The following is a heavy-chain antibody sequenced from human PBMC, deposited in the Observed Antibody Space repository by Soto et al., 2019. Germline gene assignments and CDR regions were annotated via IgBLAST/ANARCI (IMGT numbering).Heavy chain of an antibody. J-gene: IGHJ4*02. Sequence: EVQLVESGGGLVQPGGSLRLSCAASGFTFSTYSMSWVRQAPGKGLEWVSYISSDGRTVNYADSVEGRFTISRDDAKNSLYLQMNNLRAEDTAVYYCGRDWREMTTDYWGQGTLVTVSS. CDR2: ISSDGRTV. CDR3: GRDWREMTTDY. V-gene: IGHV3-48*01. D-gene: IGHD4-17*01. CDR1: GFTFSTYS.